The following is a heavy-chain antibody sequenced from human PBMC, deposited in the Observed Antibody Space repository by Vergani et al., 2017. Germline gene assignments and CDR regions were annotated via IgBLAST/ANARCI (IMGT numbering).Heavy chain of an antibody. D-gene: IGHD6-13*01. CDR1: GYTFTGYY. CDR3: ARSSELIAAAIYSKPPNWYFDL. Sequence: QVQLVQSGAEVKKPGASVKVSCKASGYTFTGYYMHWVRQAPGQGLEWMGWINPNSGGTNYAQKFQGVVTMTRDTSISTAYMELSRLRSDDTAVYYCARSSELIAAAIYSKPPNWYFDLWGRGTLVTVSS. V-gene: IGHV1-2*02. CDR2: INPNSGGT. J-gene: IGHJ2*01.